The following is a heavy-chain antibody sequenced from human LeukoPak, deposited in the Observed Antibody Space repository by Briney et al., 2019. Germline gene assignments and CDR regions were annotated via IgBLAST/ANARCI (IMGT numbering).Heavy chain of an antibody. D-gene: IGHD3/OR15-3a*01. J-gene: IGHJ4*02. CDR2: IIPIFGIA. V-gene: IGHV1-69*04. CDR3: ARASSRTGYSQYYFDY. CDR1: GGTFSSYA. Sequence: GASVKVSCKASGGTFSSYAISWVRQAPGQGLEWMGRIIPIFGIANYAQKFQGRVTITADKSTSTAYMELSSLRSEDTAVYYCARASSRTGYSQYYFDYWGQGTLVTVSS.